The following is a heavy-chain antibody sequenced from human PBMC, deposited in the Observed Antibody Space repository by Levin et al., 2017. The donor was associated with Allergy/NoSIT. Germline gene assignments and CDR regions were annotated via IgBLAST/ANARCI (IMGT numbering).Heavy chain of an antibody. V-gene: IGHV3-30-3*01. CDR1: GFIFSNYA. Sequence: GGSLRLSCAASGFIFSNYAMHWVRQAPGKGLEWVAVISYDGSNKYYADSVKGRFTISRDNSKNTLYLQMNSLRAEDTALYYCARGYSQPFGELLYWGQGALVTVSS. CDR2: ISYDGSNK. CDR3: ARGYSQPFGELLY. J-gene: IGHJ4*02. D-gene: IGHD3-10*01.